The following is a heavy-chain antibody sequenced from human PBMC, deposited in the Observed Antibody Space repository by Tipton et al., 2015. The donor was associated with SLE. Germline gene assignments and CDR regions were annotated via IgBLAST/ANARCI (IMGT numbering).Heavy chain of an antibody. CDR2: IYYSGST. V-gene: IGHV4-59*11. CDR1: GGSISGHY. CDR3: AVNVVVKVQVDY. J-gene: IGHJ4*02. Sequence: LRLSCTVSGGSISGHYWSWIRQPPGKGLEWIGYIYYSGSTNYNPSLKSRVTISVDTSNNQFSLKVTSVTAADTAFYYCAVNVVVKVQVDYWGPGALVTVSA. D-gene: IGHD2-21*01.